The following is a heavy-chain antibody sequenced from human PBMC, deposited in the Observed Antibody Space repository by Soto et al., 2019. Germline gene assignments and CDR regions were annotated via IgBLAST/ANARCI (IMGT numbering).Heavy chain of an antibody. CDR1: GGSISGSY. CDR2: VYYTGST. J-gene: IGHJ4*02. CDR3: ARSVAVPGAHIDY. V-gene: IGHV4-59*01. D-gene: IGHD6-19*01. Sequence: LSLTCSVSGGSISGSYWSWIRQSPGKGLEWLGYVYYTGSTNYSPSLRSRVSISVDTSKNEFSLRLSSVTAADTAVYFCARSVAVPGAHIDYWGQGTQVTVS.